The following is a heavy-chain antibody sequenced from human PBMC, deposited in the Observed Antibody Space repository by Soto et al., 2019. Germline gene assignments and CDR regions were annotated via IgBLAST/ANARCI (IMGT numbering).Heavy chain of an antibody. D-gene: IGHD3-10*01. CDR3: ARIRGYLHY. CDR1: GGSISSSSYY. Sequence: SETLSLTCSVSGGSISSSSYYWGWIRQPPGKGLEWIGYIYYTGSTNYNPSLKSRVTISVDTSKNQFSLKLSSVTAADTAVYYCARIRGYLHYWGQGTLVTVS. CDR2: IYYTGST. J-gene: IGHJ4*02. V-gene: IGHV4-61*05.